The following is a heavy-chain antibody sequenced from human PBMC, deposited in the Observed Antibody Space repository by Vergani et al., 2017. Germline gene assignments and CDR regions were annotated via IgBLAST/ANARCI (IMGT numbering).Heavy chain of an antibody. CDR2: ISYDGSNK. Sequence: QVQLVEAGGGVFQPGRSLRLSCAAPGFTFSSYRMYCVCQAPGKGLEWVAVISYDGSNKYCADSVKGRFTISRDNSKNTLYLQMNGLRAEDTAVYCCAGGDNWNCSPDYWGQGTLVTVSS. D-gene: IGHD1-7*01. V-gene: IGHV3-30*03. J-gene: IGHJ4*02. CDR3: AGGDNWNCSPDY. CDR1: GFTFSSYR.